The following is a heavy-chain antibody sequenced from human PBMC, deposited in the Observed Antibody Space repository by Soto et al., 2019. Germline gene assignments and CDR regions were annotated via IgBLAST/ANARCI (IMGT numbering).Heavy chain of an antibody. D-gene: IGHD3-3*01. CDR3: ARGQVPDDFWSGYYSYYYYYYYMDV. V-gene: IGHV1-8*01. CDR2: MNPNSGNT. J-gene: IGHJ6*03. Sequence: GASVKVSCKASGYAFTSYDINWVRQATGQGHEWMGWMNPNSGNTGYAQKFQGRVTMTRNTSISTAYMELSSLRSEDTAVYYCARGQVPDDFWSGYYSYYYYYYYMDVWGKGTTVTVSS. CDR1: GYAFTSYD.